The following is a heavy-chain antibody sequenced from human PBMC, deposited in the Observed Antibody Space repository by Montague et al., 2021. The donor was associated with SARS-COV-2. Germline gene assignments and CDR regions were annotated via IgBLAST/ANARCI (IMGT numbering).Heavy chain of an antibody. J-gene: IGHJ4*02. CDR1: GYNFPNYW. V-gene: IGHV5-51*03. CDR2: IYPYDSDT. CDR3: ANAATLVVPPPPPRPGPYLFDH. Sequence: QSGAEVKKPGESLKISCKASGYNFPNYWIGWVRQMPGKGLEWMGIIYPYDSDTRYRPSFQGQVTISADKSINTAYLQWSSLKASDTAVYYCANAATLVVPPPPPRPGPYLFDHWGQGTLVTVSS. D-gene: IGHD3-22*01.